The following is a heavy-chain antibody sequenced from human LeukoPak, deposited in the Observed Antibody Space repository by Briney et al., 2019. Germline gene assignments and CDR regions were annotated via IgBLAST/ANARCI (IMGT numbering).Heavy chain of an antibody. J-gene: IGHJ4*02. V-gene: IGHV3-64D*06. CDR1: GVTFSAYV. CDR3: VRGTGY. CDR2: ISSNGDNT. Sequence: GGSLSLSCSVSGVTFSAYVMHWVRQAPGKGLEYVSAISSNGDNTYYPDSVKGRFTISRDNSKNTLYLQMGSLRADDTAVYYCVRGTGYWGQGTLVTVSS.